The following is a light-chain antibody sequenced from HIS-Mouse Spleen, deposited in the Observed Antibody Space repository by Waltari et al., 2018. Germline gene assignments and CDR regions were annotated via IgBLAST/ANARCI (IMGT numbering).Light chain of an antibody. Sequence: QSALTQPASVSGSPGQSITIPCTGTSRDGGSFYLFPWYQQHPGKAPKPMIYEGSKRPSGFSNRFSGSKSGNTASLTISGLQAEDEADYYCCSYAGSSTWVFGGGTKLTVL. V-gene: IGLV2-23*01. CDR2: EGS. J-gene: IGLJ3*02. CDR3: CSYAGSSTWV. CDR1: SRDGGSFYL.